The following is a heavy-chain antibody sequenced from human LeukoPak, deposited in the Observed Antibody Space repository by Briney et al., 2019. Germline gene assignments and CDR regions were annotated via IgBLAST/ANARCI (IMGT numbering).Heavy chain of an antibody. CDR3: ARSRYSSSFLRSNWFDP. J-gene: IGHJ5*02. D-gene: IGHD6-6*01. CDR2: INHSGST. V-gene: IGHV4-34*01. CDR1: GGSFSGYY. Sequence: SETLSLTCPVYGGSFSGYYWSWIRQPPGKGLEWIGEINHSGSTNHNPSLKSRVTISVDTSKNQFSLKLSSVTAADTAVYYCARSRYSSSFLRSNWFDPWGQGTLVTVSS.